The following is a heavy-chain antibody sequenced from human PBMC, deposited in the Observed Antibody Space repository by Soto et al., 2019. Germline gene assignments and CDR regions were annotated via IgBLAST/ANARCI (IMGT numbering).Heavy chain of an antibody. CDR2: IYYSGST. CDR3: GRTTADYYYYYMDV. CDR1: GGSISSYY. D-gene: IGHD4-17*01. Sequence: SETLSLTCTVSGGSISSYYWSWIRQPPGKGLEWIGYIYYSGSTNYNPSLRSRVTISVDTSKNQFSLKLSSVTAADTAVYYCGRTTADYYYYYMDVWGKGTTVTVSS. V-gene: IGHV4-59*08. J-gene: IGHJ6*03.